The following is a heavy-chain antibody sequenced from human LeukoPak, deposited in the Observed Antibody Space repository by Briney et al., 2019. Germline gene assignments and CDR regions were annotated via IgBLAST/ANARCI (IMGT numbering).Heavy chain of an antibody. V-gene: IGHV4-59*01. D-gene: IGHD3-10*01. CDR2: ISYSGST. Sequence: SETLSLTCTVSGGSISSYYWSWIRQPPGKGLEWIGYISYSGSTNYNPSLKSRVTTSVDTSKNQFSLKLSSVTAADTAVYYCARDRAARGYGMDVWGQGTTVTVSS. CDR3: ARDRAARGYGMDV. CDR1: GGSISSYY. J-gene: IGHJ6*02.